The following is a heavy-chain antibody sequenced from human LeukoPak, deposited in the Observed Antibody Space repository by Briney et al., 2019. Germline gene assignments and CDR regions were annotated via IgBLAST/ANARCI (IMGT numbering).Heavy chain of an antibody. V-gene: IGHV3-48*01. CDR1: GFIFGRDS. CDR2: ISRDSDIR. J-gene: IGHJ6*03. CDR3: VRENEWELLVGYYYYMDV. D-gene: IGHD1-26*01. Sequence: GGSLTLSCAASGFIFGRDSMNWVRQAPGRGLEWISYISRDSDIRYYADSVKGRFTISRDNSKNTLYLQMNSLRAEDTAVYYCVRENEWELLVGYYYYMDVWGKGTTVTVSS.